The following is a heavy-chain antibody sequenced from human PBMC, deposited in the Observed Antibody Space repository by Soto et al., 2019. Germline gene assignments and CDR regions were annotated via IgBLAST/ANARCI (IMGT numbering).Heavy chain of an antibody. CDR2: INHSGST. V-gene: IGHV4-34*01. CDR3: ARHVLLWFGDYYYMDV. CDR1: GGSFSGYY. D-gene: IGHD3-10*01. Sequence: SETLSLTCAVYGGSFSGYYWSWIRQPPGKGLEWIGEINHSGSTNYNPSLKSRVTISVDTSKNQFSLKLSSVTAADTAVYYCARHVLLWFGDYYYMDVWGKGTTVTVS. J-gene: IGHJ6*03.